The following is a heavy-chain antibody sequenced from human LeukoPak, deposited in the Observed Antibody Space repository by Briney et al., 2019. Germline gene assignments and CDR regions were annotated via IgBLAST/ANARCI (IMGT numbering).Heavy chain of an antibody. V-gene: IGHV1-69*13. Sequence: GASVKVSCKASGGTFSSYAISWVRQAPGQGLEWMGGIIPIFGTANYAQKFQGRVTITADESTGTAYMELSSLRSEDTAVYYCAREPSYYDSSGYYYGLSWGAFDIWGQGTMVTVSS. J-gene: IGHJ3*02. CDR2: IIPIFGTA. CDR3: AREPSYYDSSGYYYGLSWGAFDI. CDR1: GGTFSSYA. D-gene: IGHD3-22*01.